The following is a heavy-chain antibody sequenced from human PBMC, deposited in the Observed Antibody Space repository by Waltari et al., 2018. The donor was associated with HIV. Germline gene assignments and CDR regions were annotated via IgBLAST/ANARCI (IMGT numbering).Heavy chain of an antibody. D-gene: IGHD3-3*01. V-gene: IGHV4-59*01. J-gene: IGHJ4*02. CDR2: IYYSGST. CDR3: ARTSPTWTLEWPPPWYFDY. Sequence: QVQLQESGPGLVKPSETLSLTCTVSGGSISSYYWSWIRQPPGKGLEWIGYIYYSGSTNYNPSLKSRVTISVDTSKNQFSLKLSSVTAADTAVYYCARTSPTWTLEWPPPWYFDYWGQGTLVTVSS. CDR1: GGSISSYY.